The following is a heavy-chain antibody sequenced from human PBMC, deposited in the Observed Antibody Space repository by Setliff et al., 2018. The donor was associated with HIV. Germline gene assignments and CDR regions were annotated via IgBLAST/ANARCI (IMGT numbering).Heavy chain of an antibody. Sequence: GGSLRLSCAATGFTFSSYVLHWVRQAPGKGLEWVAVMSTDGGIKIYADSVKGRFTISRDNAKNSLYLQMNSLRAEDTAVYYCAAGFNYYGMDVWGKGTTVTVSS. CDR3: AAGFNYYGMDV. CDR1: GFTFSSYV. V-gene: IGHV3-33*03. CDR2: MSTDGGIK. J-gene: IGHJ6*04.